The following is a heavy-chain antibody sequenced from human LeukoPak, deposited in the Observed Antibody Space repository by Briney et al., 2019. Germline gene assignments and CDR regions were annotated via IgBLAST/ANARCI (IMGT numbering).Heavy chain of an antibody. D-gene: IGHD6-19*01. V-gene: IGHV3-30-3*01. CDR2: ISYDGSDK. J-gene: IGHJ4*02. Sequence: PGGSLRLSCAASGFTFSSYAMHWVRQAPGKGLEWVAVISYDGSDKYYADSVKGRFTISRDNSKNTLNLQMNSLRAEDTAVYYCARYPYSSGWYYYFDYWGQGTLVTVSS. CDR3: ARYPYSSGWYYYFDY. CDR1: GFTFSSYA.